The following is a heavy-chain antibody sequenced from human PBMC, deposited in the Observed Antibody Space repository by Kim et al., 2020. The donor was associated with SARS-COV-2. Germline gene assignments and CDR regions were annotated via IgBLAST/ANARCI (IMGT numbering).Heavy chain of an antibody. V-gene: IGHV6-1*01. Sequence: YAVSVKSRQGISPDTSESQLCLHLNSVTPEDTAVYYCARGHVTVFGALDVWGQGTTVTVSS. J-gene: IGHJ6*02. CDR3: ARGHVTVFGALDV. D-gene: IGHD1-26*01.